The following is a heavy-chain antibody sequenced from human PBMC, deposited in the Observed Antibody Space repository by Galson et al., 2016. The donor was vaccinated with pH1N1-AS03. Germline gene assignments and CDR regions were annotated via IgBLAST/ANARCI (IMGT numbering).Heavy chain of an antibody. CDR1: GNTLTELS. V-gene: IGHV1-24*01. CDR2: FDPDNTET. Sequence: SVKVSCKVSGNTLTELSIQWVRQAPGEGLDWMGGFDPDNTETVYALKFQGRVTMTEDTSTDTAYMELSSLRSGDTAKYYCVTTAYAFGLGSVDAFDVWGQGTKVTVSS. J-gene: IGHJ3*01. D-gene: IGHD3-16*01. CDR3: VTTAYAFGLGSVDAFDV.